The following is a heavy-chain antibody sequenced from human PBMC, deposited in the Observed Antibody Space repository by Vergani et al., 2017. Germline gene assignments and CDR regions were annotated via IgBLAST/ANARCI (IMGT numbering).Heavy chain of an antibody. CDR3: ARSRPYCTSGSCPAI. V-gene: IGHV4-4*09. CDR1: GAPISYWC. Sequence: QVQMQESGPGLVKTSETLSLTCSASGAPISYWCWNWLRQPAGKGPEWIGHIHTGGSTDLNPSFKSRVSISVDTSKSQFSLKLNSVTVADTAVYYCARSRPYCTSGSCPAIWGQGTLVTVSS. CDR2: IHTGGST. J-gene: IGHJ4*02. D-gene: IGHD2-15*01.